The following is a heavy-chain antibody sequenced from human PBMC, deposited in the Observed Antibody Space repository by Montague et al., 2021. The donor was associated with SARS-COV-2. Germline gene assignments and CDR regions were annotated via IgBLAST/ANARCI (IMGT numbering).Heavy chain of an antibody. CDR3: ARRGYTGSDYFDY. CDR2: FYHIGYT. J-gene: IGHJ4*02. CDR1: AFSTSTGFY. V-gene: IGHV4-38-2*01. D-gene: IGHD5-12*01. Sequence: SETLSLTCSVPAFSTSTGFYWAWLRQSPGNSPHWIGTFYHIGYTHYNPSLKGRVTVSIDTSKNQFSLTVTSVTAADTAVYFCARRGYTGSDYFDYWGQGTLVTVSS.